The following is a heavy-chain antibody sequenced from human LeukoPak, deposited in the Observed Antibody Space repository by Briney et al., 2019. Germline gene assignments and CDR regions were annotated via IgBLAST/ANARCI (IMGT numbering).Heavy chain of an antibody. Sequence: ASVKVSCKASGYTFTSYAMHWVRQAPGQRLEWMGWINAGNGNTKYSQKFQGRVTITRDTSASTAYMELSRLRSDDTAVYYCARAGRNSSGWYPDYGMDVWGQGTTVTVSS. CDR2: INAGNGNT. CDR3: ARAGRNSSGWYPDYGMDV. J-gene: IGHJ6*02. D-gene: IGHD6-19*01. V-gene: IGHV1-3*01. CDR1: GYTFTSYA.